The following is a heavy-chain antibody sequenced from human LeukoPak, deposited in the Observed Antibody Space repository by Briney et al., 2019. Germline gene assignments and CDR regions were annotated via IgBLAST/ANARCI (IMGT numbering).Heavy chain of an antibody. D-gene: IGHD6-19*01. J-gene: IGHJ6*03. CDR2: ISSSSSYI. CDR3: ARRISVAGMVYYYYMNV. CDR1: GFTFSSYS. Sequence: GGSLRLSCAASGFTFSSYSMNRVRQAPGKGLEWVSSISSSSSYIYYADSVKGRFTISRDNATNSLYLQMNSLRAEDTAVYYCARRISVAGMVYYYYMNVWGKGTTATVSS. V-gene: IGHV3-21*01.